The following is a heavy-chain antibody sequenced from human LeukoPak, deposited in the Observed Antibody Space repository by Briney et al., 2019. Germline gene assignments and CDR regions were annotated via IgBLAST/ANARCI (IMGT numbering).Heavy chain of an antibody. J-gene: IGHJ3*02. Sequence: SVKVSCKASGYTFTSYYMHWVRQAPGQGLEWMGIINPSGGSTSYAQKFQGRVTMTRDTSTSIVYMELSSLRSEDTAVYYCARGSYSSGWYAEAFDIWGQGTMVTVSS. CDR3: ARGSYSSGWYAEAFDI. V-gene: IGHV1-46*01. CDR1: GYTFTSYY. CDR2: INPSGGST. D-gene: IGHD6-19*01.